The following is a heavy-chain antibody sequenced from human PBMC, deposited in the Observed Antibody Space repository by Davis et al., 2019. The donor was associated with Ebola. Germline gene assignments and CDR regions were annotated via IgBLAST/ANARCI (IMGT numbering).Heavy chain of an antibody. Sequence: KVSCKGSGYSFTNYWIAWVRQMPGKGLEWMGIIYPGDSDTRYSPSFLGQVTISADKSISTAYLQWRSLKASDTAMYFCARAPYYYDLSGFCGDSWGQGTLVTVTS. J-gene: IGHJ4*02. D-gene: IGHD3-22*01. V-gene: IGHV5-51*01. CDR3: ARAPYYYDLSGFCGDS. CDR2: IYPGDSDT. CDR1: GYSFTNYW.